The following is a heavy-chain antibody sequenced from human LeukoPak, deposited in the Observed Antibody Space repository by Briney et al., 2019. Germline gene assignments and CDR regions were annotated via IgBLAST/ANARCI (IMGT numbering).Heavy chain of an antibody. V-gene: IGHV4-31*03. CDR1: GGSISSGGYY. J-gene: IGHJ4*02. Sequence: SQTLSLTCTVSGGSISSGGYYWSWIRQHPGKGLEWIGYIYTSGSTNYNPSLKSRVTMSLDTSKNQFSLKLRSVTAADTAVYYCARGQINSLSYFDYWGQGTLVTVSS. D-gene: IGHD6-6*01. CDR2: IYTSGST. CDR3: ARGQINSLSYFDY.